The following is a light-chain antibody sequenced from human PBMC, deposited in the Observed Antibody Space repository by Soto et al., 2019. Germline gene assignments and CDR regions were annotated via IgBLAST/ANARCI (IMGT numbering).Light chain of an antibody. CDR3: QQLNSYPLT. CDR1: QGISSY. CDR2: AAS. J-gene: IGKJ5*01. Sequence: DIQLTQSPSFLSASVGDRVTITCLASQGISSYLAWYQQIPGKAPKLLIYAASTLQSGVPSRFSGSGSGTEFTLTISSLQPEDFATYYCQQLNSYPLTFGQGTRLEIK. V-gene: IGKV1-9*01.